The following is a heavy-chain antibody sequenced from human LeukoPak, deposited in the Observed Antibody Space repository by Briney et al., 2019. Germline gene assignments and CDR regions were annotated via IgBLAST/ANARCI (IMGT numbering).Heavy chain of an antibody. V-gene: IGHV4-4*02. Sequence: GSLRLSCAASGFTFSSYSMNWVRQPPGKGLEWIGEIYHSGSTNYNPSLKSRVTISVDKSKNQFSLKLSSVTAADTAVYYCARRLRYFDWLLDYFDYWGQGTLVTVSS. J-gene: IGHJ4*02. CDR1: GFTFSSYSM. D-gene: IGHD3-9*01. CDR2: IYHSGST. CDR3: ARRLRYFDWLLDYFDY.